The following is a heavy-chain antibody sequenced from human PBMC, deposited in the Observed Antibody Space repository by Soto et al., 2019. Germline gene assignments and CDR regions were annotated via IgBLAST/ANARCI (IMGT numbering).Heavy chain of an antibody. CDR2: INPNSGGT. Sequence: ASVKVSCTASGYTFTGYYMHWVRQATGQGLEWMGWINPNSGGTNYAQKFQGWVTMTRDTSISTAYMELSRLRSDDTAVYYCARGGKANNLDYYGMDVWGQGTTVTVS. V-gene: IGHV1-2*04. CDR1: GYTFTGYY. D-gene: IGHD2-15*01. J-gene: IGHJ6*02. CDR3: ARGGKANNLDYYGMDV.